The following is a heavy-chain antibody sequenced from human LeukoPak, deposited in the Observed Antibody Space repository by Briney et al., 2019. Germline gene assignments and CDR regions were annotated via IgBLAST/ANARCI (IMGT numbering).Heavy chain of an antibody. CDR2: IYPGDSDT. D-gene: IGHD3-10*01. V-gene: IGHV5-51*01. CDR1: GYSFTSYW. J-gene: IGHJ6*04. CDR3: ARNTRVRGVTHYSYYDMDV. Sequence: GESLKISCKGSGYSFTSYWIGWVRQMPGKGLEWMGIIYPGDSDTSYSPSFQGQVTISADKSISTAYLQWSSLKASDTAMYYCARNTRVRGVTHYSYYDMDVWGKGTTVTVSS.